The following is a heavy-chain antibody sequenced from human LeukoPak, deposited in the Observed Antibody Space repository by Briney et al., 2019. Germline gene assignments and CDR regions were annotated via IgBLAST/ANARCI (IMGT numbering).Heavy chain of an antibody. V-gene: IGHV3-30-3*02. CDR1: GFTFSSYA. J-gene: IGHJ4*02. CDR2: ISYDGSNK. D-gene: IGHD4-23*01. Sequence: PGRSLRLSCAASGFTFSSYAMHWVRQAPGKGLEWVAVISYDGSNKYYADSVKGRFTISRDNSKNTLYLQMNSLRAEDTAVYYCAKFAKYGGNFYWGQGTLVTVSS. CDR3: AKFAKYGGNFY.